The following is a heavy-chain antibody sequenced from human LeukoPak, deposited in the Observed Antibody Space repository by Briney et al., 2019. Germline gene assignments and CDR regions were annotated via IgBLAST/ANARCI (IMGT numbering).Heavy chain of an antibody. J-gene: IGHJ4*02. Sequence: PGGSLRLSCAASGFTFSSYGMHWVRQAPGKGLEWVAFIRYDGSNKYYADSVKGRFTISRDNSKNTLYLQMNSLRAEDTAVYYCVNNDYGDYGDFDYWGQGTLVTVSS. D-gene: IGHD4-17*01. CDR3: VNNDYGDYGDFDY. V-gene: IGHV3-30*02. CDR1: GFTFSSYG. CDR2: IRYDGSNK.